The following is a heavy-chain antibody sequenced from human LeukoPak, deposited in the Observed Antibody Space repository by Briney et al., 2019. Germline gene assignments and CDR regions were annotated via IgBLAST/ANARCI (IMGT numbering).Heavy chain of an antibody. CDR3: ARRGCNGGSCYAY. D-gene: IGHD2-15*01. V-gene: IGHV5-51*01. CDR1: GYSFSNDW. Sequence: GESLKISSKGSGYSFSNDWIGWVRQMPGKGLEWMGIIYPGDSDTRYSPSFQGQVTISADKSISTAYLQWSSLGASDTAVYYCARRGCNGGSCYAYWGQGTLVTVSS. J-gene: IGHJ4*02. CDR2: IYPGDSDT.